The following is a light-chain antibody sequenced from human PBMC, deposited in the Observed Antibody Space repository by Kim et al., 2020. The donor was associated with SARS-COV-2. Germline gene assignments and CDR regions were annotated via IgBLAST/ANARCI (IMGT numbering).Light chain of an antibody. V-gene: IGLV2-14*01. CDR2: DVS. Sequence: QSALTQPASVSGSPGQSITISCTGTSSDVGGYNYVSWYQQHPGKAPKLMIYDVSKRPSGVSNRFSGSKSGNRASLTISGLQAEDEADYYCSSYTSSSRVFGGGTKLTVL. J-gene: IGLJ3*02. CDR1: SSDVGGYNY. CDR3: SSYTSSSRV.